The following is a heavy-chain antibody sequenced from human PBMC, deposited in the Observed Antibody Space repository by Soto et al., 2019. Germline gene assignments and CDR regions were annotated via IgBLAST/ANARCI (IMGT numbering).Heavy chain of an antibody. Sequence: EVQLVETGGGLVQPGGSLRLSCAASGFTVSSNYMNWVRQAPGKGLEWVSVIYSGGNTYYADSVKGRFTISRDNSKNTLYLQMNSLRAEDTAVYYCARDPAVTTSFFDYWGQGTLVTVSS. J-gene: IGHJ4*02. CDR3: ARDPAVTTSFFDY. D-gene: IGHD4-17*01. V-gene: IGHV3-66*01. CDR2: IYSGGNT. CDR1: GFTVSSNY.